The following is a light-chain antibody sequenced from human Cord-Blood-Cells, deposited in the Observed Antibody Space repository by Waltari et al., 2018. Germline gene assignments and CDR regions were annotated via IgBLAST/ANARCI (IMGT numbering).Light chain of an antibody. Sequence: NFMLTQPHSASESPGKTVTISCTRCCGSIASHHVQWYQQRPGSSPTTVLYQDNQRPSGVPDRCSGSIDSASNSAALTRPGLKAEDESDYYCQAYDSSNQVFGGGTKLTVL. CDR3: QAYDSSNQV. CDR1: CGSIASHH. V-gene: IGLV6-57*01. J-gene: IGLJ3*02. CDR2: QDN.